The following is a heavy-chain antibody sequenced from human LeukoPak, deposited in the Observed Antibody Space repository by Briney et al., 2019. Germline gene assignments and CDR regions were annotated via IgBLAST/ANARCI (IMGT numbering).Heavy chain of an antibody. CDR3: ARRNWGSRGSFYDY. D-gene: IGHD7-27*01. CDR2: IYYSGST. Sequence: SETLSLTCTVSGGSISSYYWSWIRQPPGKGLEWIGYIYYSGSTNYNPSLKSRVTISVDTSKNQFSLKLSSVTAADTAVYYCARRNWGSRGSFYDYWGQGTLVTVSS. V-gene: IGHV4-59*01. J-gene: IGHJ4*02. CDR1: GGSISSYY.